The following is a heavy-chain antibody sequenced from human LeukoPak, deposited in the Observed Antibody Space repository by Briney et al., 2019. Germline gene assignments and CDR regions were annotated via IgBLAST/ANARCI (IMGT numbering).Heavy chain of an antibody. CDR1: GYFFTTYW. Sequence: GESLKIFCKGSGYFFTTYWIGWVRQMPGKGLEWMGIIYPGDSDTRYSPSFQGQVTISADKSISTAYLQWSSLKASDTAMYYCARTKREYLTGGGDYYYYMDVWGKGTTVTVSS. CDR2: IYPGDSDT. CDR3: ARTKREYLTGGGDYYYYMDV. D-gene: IGHD3-16*01. J-gene: IGHJ6*03. V-gene: IGHV5-51*01.